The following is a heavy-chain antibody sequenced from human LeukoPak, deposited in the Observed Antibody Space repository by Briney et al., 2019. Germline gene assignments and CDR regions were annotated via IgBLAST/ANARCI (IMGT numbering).Heavy chain of an antibody. CDR1: GYTFTSYG. Sequence: ASVKVSCKASGYTFTSYGISWVRQAPGQGLEWTGWISAYNGNTNYAQKLQGRDTVTTDTSTSTAYMELRSLRSDDTAVYYCARDHAPHESLPYNWFDPWGQGTLVTVSS. D-gene: IGHD2-2*01. J-gene: IGHJ5*02. CDR2: ISAYNGNT. V-gene: IGHV1-18*01. CDR3: ARDHAPHESLPYNWFDP.